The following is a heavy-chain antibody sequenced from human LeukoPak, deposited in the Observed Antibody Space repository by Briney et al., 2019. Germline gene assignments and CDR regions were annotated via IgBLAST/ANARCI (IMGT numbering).Heavy chain of an antibody. CDR1: DGSLSGSY. D-gene: IGHD3-3*01. V-gene: IGHV4-34*01. Sequence: SETLSLTCGVSDGSLSGSYWTWIRQAPGKGLEWIGDINYSGITNYDPSLKSRVTISVDTSTNQFSLRLTSVTAADTAVYYCARETNGAIFGVVGWFDPWGQGTLVTVSS. CDR3: ARETNGAIFGVVGWFDP. J-gene: IGHJ5*02. CDR2: INYSGIT.